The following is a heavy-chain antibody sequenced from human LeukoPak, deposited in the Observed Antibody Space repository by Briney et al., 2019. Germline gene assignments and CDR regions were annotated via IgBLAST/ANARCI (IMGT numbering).Heavy chain of an antibody. CDR1: GFTFSSYS. J-gene: IGHJ4*02. D-gene: IGHD5-12*01. CDR3: ARDGGYSGYDFDY. V-gene: IGHV3-21*01. Sequence: PGGSLRLSCAASGFTFSSYSMNWVRQAPGKGLEWVSSISSSSSYIYYADSVKGRFTISGDNAKNSLYLQMNSLRAEDTAVYYCARDGGYSGYDFDYWGQGTLVTVSS. CDR2: ISSSSSYI.